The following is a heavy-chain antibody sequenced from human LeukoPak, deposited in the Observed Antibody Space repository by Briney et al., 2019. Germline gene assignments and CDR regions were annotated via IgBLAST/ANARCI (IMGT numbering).Heavy chain of an antibody. D-gene: IGHD3-3*01. CDR1: GGTFSSYA. J-gene: IGHJ4*02. CDR3: ARGRTIFGVVTHSDY. Sequence: ASVKVSRKASGGTFSSYAISWVRQATGQGLEWMGWMNPNSGNTGYAQKFQGRVTMTRNTSISTAYMELSSLRSEDTAVYYCARGRTIFGVVTHSDYWGQGTLVTVSS. V-gene: IGHV1-8*02. CDR2: MNPNSGNT.